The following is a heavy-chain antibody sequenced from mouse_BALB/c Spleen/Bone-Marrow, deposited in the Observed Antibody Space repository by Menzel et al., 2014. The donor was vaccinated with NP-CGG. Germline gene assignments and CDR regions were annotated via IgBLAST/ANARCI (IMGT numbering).Heavy chain of an antibody. J-gene: IGHJ3*01. Sequence: QVQLKESGAELVKPGAPVKLSCKASGYTFTSYYMYWVKQRPGQGLEWIGEINPSNGGADFNEKFKIKATLTVDKSSSTAYMQLSSLTSEDSAVYYCTTSRGYNWFAYWGQGTLVTVSA. CDR2: INPSNGGA. CDR3: TTSRGYNWFAY. V-gene: IGHV1S81*02. D-gene: IGHD2-2*01. CDR1: GYTFTSYY.